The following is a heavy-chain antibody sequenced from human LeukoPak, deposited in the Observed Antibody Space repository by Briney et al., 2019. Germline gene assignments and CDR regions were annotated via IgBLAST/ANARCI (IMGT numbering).Heavy chain of an antibody. V-gene: IGHV1-18*01. J-gene: IGHJ4*02. Sequence: ASVKVSCKASGYTFTSYGISWVRQAPGQGLEWMGWISGYNGHTNYAQKLQGRVTMTTDTSATTAYMELSRLTSDDTAVYYCARKYSSDLDYWGQGTLVIVSS. D-gene: IGHD6-19*01. CDR2: ISGYNGHT. CDR3: ARKYSSDLDY. CDR1: GYTFTSYG.